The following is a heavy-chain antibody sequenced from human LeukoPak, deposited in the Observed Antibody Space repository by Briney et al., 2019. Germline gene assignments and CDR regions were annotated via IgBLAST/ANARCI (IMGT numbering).Heavy chain of an antibody. V-gene: IGHV3-30*02. D-gene: IGHD4-23*01. Sequence: GVSLSLSCAASGFTFSSYGMRLVRQAPGKGLEWVAFIRYDGSNKYYADSVKGRFTISRDNSKNTLYLQMNSLRAEDTAVYYCAKDLVVYGGLFDYWGQGTLVTVSS. CDR1: GFTFSSYG. CDR3: AKDLVVYGGLFDY. CDR2: IRYDGSNK. J-gene: IGHJ4*02.